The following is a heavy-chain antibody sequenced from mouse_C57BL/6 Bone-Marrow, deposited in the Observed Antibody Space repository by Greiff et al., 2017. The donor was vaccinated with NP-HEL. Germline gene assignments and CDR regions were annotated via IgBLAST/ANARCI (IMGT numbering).Heavy chain of an antibody. CDR3: ARGYYGSSPFAY. J-gene: IGHJ3*01. CDR2: INPTNGGT. D-gene: IGHD1-1*01. V-gene: IGHV1-53*01. Sequence: QVQLQQPGTELVKPGASVKLSCKASGYTFTSYWMHWVKQRPGQGLEWIGNINPTNGGTNYNEKFKCKATLTVDKSSSTAYMQLSSLTSEDSAVYYCARGYYGSSPFAYWGQGTLVTVSA. CDR1: GYTFTSYW.